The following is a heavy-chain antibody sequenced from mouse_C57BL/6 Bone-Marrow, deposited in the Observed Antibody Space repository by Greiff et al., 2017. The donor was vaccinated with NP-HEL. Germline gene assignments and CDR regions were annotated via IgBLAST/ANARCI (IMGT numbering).Heavy chain of an antibody. V-gene: IGHV1-66*01. CDR1: GYSFTSYY. CDR3: AREIGIYYGSSYGAMDY. J-gene: IGHJ4*01. D-gene: IGHD1-1*01. Sequence: VQLQQSGPELVKPGASVKISCKASGYSFTSYYIHWVKQRPGQGLEWIGWIYPGSGNTKYIEKFKGKATLTADTSSSTAYMQLSSLTSEDSAVYYCAREIGIYYGSSYGAMDYWGQGTSVTVSS. CDR2: IYPGSGNT.